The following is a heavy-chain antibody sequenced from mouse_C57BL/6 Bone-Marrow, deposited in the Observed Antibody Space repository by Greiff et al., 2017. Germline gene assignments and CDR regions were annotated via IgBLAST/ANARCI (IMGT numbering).Heavy chain of an antibody. CDR2: IHPNSGST. CDR3: AGGRWDYVPYYLGY. Sequence: QVQLQQSGAELVKPGASVKLSCKASGYTFTSYWMHWVKQRPGQGLEWIGMIHPNSGSTNYNEKFKSKATMTVEKSSSTAYMQLSSLTSEDSAVYYCAGGRWDYVPYYLGYWGQGTTPTVSS. J-gene: IGHJ2*01. V-gene: IGHV1-64*01. CDR1: GYTFTSYW. D-gene: IGHD2-4*01.